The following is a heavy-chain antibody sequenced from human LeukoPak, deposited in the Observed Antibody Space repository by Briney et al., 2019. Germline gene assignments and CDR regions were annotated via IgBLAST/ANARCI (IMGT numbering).Heavy chain of an antibody. Sequence: PSETLSLTCSVSGGSISSSPYYWGWIRQPPGKGLEWIGSIYYSGSTYYNPSLKSRVTISVDTSKNQFSLKLSSVTAADTAVYYCARRHYYDSSGYYYEDWGQGTLVTVSS. J-gene: IGHJ4*02. CDR1: GGSISSSPYY. CDR3: ARRHYYDSSGYYYED. CDR2: IYYSGST. D-gene: IGHD3-22*01. V-gene: IGHV4-39*07.